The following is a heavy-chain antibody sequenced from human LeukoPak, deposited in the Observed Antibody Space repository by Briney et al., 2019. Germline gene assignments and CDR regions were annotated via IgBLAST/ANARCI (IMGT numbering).Heavy chain of an antibody. CDR2: INHSGST. CDR3: ARERRGVVPAAIFDY. Sequence: PSETLSLTCAVYGGSFSGYYWSWIRQPPGKGLEWIGEINHSGSTNYNPSLKSRVTISVDTSKNQFSLKLSSVTAADTAVYYCARERRGVVPAAIFDYWGQGTPVTVSS. J-gene: IGHJ4*02. D-gene: IGHD2-2*02. V-gene: IGHV4-34*01. CDR1: GGSFSGYY.